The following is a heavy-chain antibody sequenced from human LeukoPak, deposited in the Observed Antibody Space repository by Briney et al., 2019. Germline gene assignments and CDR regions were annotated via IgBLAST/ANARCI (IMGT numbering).Heavy chain of an antibody. J-gene: IGHJ4*02. V-gene: IGHV3-53*01. CDR3: ARGHLYYDILTGYYTGGYYFDY. Sequence: GGSLRLSCAASGFTVSSNYMSWVRQAPGKGLEWVSVIYSGGSTYYADSVKGRFTISRDNSKNTLYLQMNSLRAEDTAVYYCARGHLYYDILTGYYTGGYYFDYWGQGTLVTVSS. D-gene: IGHD3-9*01. CDR1: GFTVSSNY. CDR2: IYSGGST.